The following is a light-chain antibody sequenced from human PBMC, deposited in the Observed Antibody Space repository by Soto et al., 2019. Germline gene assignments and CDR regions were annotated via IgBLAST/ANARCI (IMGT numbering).Light chain of an antibody. J-gene: IGKJ1*01. CDR1: QTISSW. CDR3: QQYNSHSRT. CDR2: KAS. Sequence: DIQMTQSPSTLSASVGDRVTITCRASQTISSWLAWYQQKPGKAPKLLIYKASSLESGVPSRFSGSGSGTEFTITISGLQPDDFATYYCQQYNSHSRTFGQGTNVEIK. V-gene: IGKV1-5*03.